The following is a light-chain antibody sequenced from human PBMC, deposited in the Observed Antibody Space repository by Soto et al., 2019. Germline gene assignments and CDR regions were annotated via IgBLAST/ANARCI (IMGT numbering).Light chain of an antibody. CDR1: RSNIGSNY. J-gene: IGLJ2*01. V-gene: IGLV1-47*01. CDR2: RNN. CDR3: TSWDDSLYHVV. Sequence: QSVLTQPPSASGTPGQRVTFSCSGGRSNIGSNYVFWYQQFPGTAPKLVIYRNNQRPSGVPHRFSGSKSGTSASLAISGLRSEDEADYYCTSWDDSLYHVVFGGGTKLTVL.